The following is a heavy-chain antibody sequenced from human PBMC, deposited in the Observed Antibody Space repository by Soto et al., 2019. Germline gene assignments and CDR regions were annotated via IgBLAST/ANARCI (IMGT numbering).Heavy chain of an antibody. CDR2: ISYDGSNK. CDR1: GFTFSSYG. J-gene: IGHJ6*02. CDR3: AKDRVTADFRAYYYYGMDV. D-gene: IGHD3-10*01. Sequence: ESGGGVVQPGRSLRLSCAASGFTFSSYGMHWVRQAPGKGLEWVAVISYDGSNKYYADSVKGRFTISRDNSKNTLYLQMNSLRAEDTAVYYCAKDRVTADFRAYYYYGMDVWGQGTTVTVSS. V-gene: IGHV3-30*18.